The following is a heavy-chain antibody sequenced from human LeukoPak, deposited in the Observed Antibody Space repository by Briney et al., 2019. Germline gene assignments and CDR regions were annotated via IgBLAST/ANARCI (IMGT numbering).Heavy chain of an antibody. Sequence: GGSLRLSCVASGFTFSSYWMHWARQAPGKGLVWVSRISSDGSSTAYADSVKGRFTISRDNSKNTLYLQMNSLRAEDTAVYYCASSYSSSWYVDYWGQGTLVTVSS. D-gene: IGHD6-13*01. CDR2: ISSDGSST. CDR3: ASSYSSSWYVDY. J-gene: IGHJ4*02. CDR1: GFTFSSYW. V-gene: IGHV3-74*01.